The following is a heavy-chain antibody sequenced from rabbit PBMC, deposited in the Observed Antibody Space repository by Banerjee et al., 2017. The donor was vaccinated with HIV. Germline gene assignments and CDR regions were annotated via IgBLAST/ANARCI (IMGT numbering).Heavy chain of an antibody. Sequence: QEQLVESGGGLVKPGGTLTLTCKASGFDLNNYCYMCWVRQAPGKGLEWIACIYGGDGISTAYASWAKGRFTVSKTSSATVTLQMTSLTAADTATYFCARGSATMTLVITGYYLSLWGPGTLVTVS. D-gene: IGHD2-1*01. V-gene: IGHV1S45*01. CDR1: GFDLNNYCY. CDR2: IYGGDGIST. J-gene: IGHJ4*01. CDR3: ARGSATMTLVITGYYLSL.